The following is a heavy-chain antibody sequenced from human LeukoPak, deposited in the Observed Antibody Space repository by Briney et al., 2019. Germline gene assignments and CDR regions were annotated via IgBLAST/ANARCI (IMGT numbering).Heavy chain of an antibody. J-gene: IGHJ3*02. CDR2: IYHSGST. CDR3: AREGSAGTLSGAFDI. Sequence: PSETLSLTCTVSGGSISSGGYYWSWIRQPPGKGLEWIGYIYHSGSTYYNPSLKSRVTISVDRSKNQFSLKLSSVTAADTAVYYCAREGSAGTLSGAFDIWGQGTMVAVSS. CDR1: GGSISSGGYY. D-gene: IGHD6-13*01. V-gene: IGHV4-30-2*01.